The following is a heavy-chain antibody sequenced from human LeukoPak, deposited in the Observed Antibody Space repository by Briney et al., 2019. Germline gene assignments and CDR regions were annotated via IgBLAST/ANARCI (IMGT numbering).Heavy chain of an antibody. CDR2: IYHSGNT. CDR3: ARDYGDYYYYYMDV. D-gene: IGHD4-17*01. J-gene: IGHJ6*03. V-gene: IGHV4-38-2*02. CDR1: GYFISSGYY. Sequence: PSETLSLTCTVSGYFISSGYYWGWIRQPPGKGLEWIGSIYHSGNTYYNPSLKSRLTMSIDTSKNQFSLRLSSVTAADTAVYYCARDYGDYYYYYMDVWGKGTTVTISS.